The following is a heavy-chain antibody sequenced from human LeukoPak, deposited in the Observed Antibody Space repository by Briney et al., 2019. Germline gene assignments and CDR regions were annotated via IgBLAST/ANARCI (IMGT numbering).Heavy chain of an antibody. D-gene: IGHD5-18*01. CDR2: TYYSGST. Sequence: KTSETLSLTCTVSGGSISSYYWSWIRQPPGKGLEWIGYTYYSGSTNYNPSLKSRVIISVDTSKKQFSLKLSSVTAADTVVYYCARSGYSYGADAFDIWGQGTMVTVSS. J-gene: IGHJ3*02. CDR3: ARSGYSYGADAFDI. V-gene: IGHV4-59*01. CDR1: GGSISSYY.